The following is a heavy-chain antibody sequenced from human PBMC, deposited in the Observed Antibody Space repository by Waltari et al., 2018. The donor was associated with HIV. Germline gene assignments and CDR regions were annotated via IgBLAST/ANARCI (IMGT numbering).Heavy chain of an antibody. V-gene: IGHV4-34*02. CDR1: GGSLGTYY. D-gene: IGHD2-21*01. J-gene: IGHJ6*02. CDR3: AGIVHRASYSMDV. Sequence: QVQLQQWGAGLLKPSETLSVTCTVSGGSLGTYYWNWVRHFPGKGREWIGEINPGGGTNYKSSLKGRVTSRRDGSKNRLSRKLTSETAAETALYYCAGIVHRASYSMDVWGQGTTVTVSS. CDR2: INPGGGT.